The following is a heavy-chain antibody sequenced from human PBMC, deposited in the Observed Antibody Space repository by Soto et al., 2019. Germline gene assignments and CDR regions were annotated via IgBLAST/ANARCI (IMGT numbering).Heavy chain of an antibody. J-gene: IGHJ4*02. V-gene: IGHV3-20*03. D-gene: IGHD6-13*01. CDR3: ARDGGGSWYRAQDY. CDR2: INWSGGTT. Sequence: EVQLVESGGRVVRPGESLRLSFATSGFTFDDYGMSWGRQATGKGLEWVCGINWSGGTTAYADSVKGRFTISRDNAGHSLYLQLNSLGAEDTALYYCARDGGGSWYRAQDYWGQGTLVPVYS. CDR1: GFTFDDYG.